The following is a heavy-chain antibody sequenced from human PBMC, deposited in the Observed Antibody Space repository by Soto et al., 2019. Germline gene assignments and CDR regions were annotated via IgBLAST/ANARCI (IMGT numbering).Heavy chain of an antibody. Sequence: SQTLSLTRAISGDSVSSNSAACNWIRQHSSGGLEWLGRTYYRSKWYNDYAVTVKSRITINPDTSKTQFSLQLNSVTPEDTAVYYCAREPGTIAVVPAAIEYYYYGMDVWGQGTTVTVSS. CDR3: AREPGTIAVVPAAIEYYYYGMDV. D-gene: IGHD2-2*02. V-gene: IGHV6-1*01. CDR1: GDSVSSNSAA. CDR2: TYYRSKWYN. J-gene: IGHJ6*02.